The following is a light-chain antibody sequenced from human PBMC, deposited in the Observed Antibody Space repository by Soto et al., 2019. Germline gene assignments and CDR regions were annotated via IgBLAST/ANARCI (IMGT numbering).Light chain of an antibody. J-gene: IGLJ3*02. CDR3: ASWDASVSSWV. CDR1: SSNIGSNY. Sequence: QSVLTQSSSASGTPGQRVTISCSGSSSNIGSNYVYWFQQLPGTAPKVLIFRTNQRPAGVPDRFSGSKSGTSASLAISGLRSEDDADYYCASWDASVSSWVFGGGTKLTVL. CDR2: RTN. V-gene: IGLV1-47*01.